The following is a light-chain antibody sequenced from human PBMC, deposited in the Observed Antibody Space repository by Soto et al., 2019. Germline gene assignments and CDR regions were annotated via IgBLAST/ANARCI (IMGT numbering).Light chain of an antibody. CDR1: SSDVGAYNY. CDR2: DVT. Sequence: QSVLTQPASVSGSPGQSITISCAGTSSDVGAYNYVAWYQQHPGKAPKLIVYDVTNRPSGVSNRFSGSKSGNTPSLTISGLQAEGEADYYCSSFTSRSTPFVFGTGTKVTVL. J-gene: IGLJ1*01. V-gene: IGLV2-14*01. CDR3: SSFTSRSTPFV.